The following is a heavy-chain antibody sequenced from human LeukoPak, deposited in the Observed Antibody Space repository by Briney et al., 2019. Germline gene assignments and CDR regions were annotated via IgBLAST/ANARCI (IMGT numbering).Heavy chain of an antibody. D-gene: IGHD3-10*01. CDR1: GYTFTSYD. V-gene: IGHV1-8*01. Sequence: ASVKVSCKASGYTFTSYDINWVRQATGQGLEWMGWMNPNSGNTGYAQKFQGRVTMTRNTSISTAYMELSSLRSEDTAVYYCARRYYGSGRYFRYYAMDVWGQGTTVTVSS. CDR3: ARRYYGSGRYFRYYAMDV. J-gene: IGHJ6*02. CDR2: MNPNSGNT.